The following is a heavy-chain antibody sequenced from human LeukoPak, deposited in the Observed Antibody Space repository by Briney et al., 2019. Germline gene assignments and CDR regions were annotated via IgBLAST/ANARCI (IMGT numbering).Heavy chain of an antibody. CDR3: ARLGSSYYYYGMDV. D-gene: IGHD3-10*01. J-gene: IGHJ6*02. V-gene: IGHV4-31*03. CDR2: IYYSGST. Sequence: SQTLSLTCTVSGGSISSGGYYWSWVRQHPGKGLEWIGYIYYSGSTYYNPSLKSRVTISVDTSKNQFSLKLSSVTAADTAVYYCARLGSSYYYYGMDVWGQGTTVTVSS. CDR1: GGSISSGGYY.